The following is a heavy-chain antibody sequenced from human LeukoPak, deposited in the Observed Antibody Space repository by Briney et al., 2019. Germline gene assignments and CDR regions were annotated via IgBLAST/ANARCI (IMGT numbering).Heavy chain of an antibody. J-gene: IGHJ3*02. CDR2: ISSSGCTI. D-gene: IGHD3-22*01. Sequence: GGSLRLSCAASGFTFSDYYMSWIRQAPGKGLEWVSYISSSGCTIYYADSVKGRFTISRDNAKNSLYLQMNSLRAEDTAVYYCARETYYYDSSGTNQAFDIWGQGTMVTVSS. V-gene: IGHV3-11*04. CDR1: GFTFSDYY. CDR3: ARETYYYDSSGTNQAFDI.